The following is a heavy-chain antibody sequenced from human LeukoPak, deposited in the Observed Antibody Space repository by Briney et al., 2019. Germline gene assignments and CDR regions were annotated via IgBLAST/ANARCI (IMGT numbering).Heavy chain of an antibody. V-gene: IGHV1-18*01. CDR3: ARDYLVFWSGYRVWFDP. CDR1: GYTFTSYG. D-gene: IGHD3-3*01. J-gene: IGHJ5*02. Sequence: GASVKVSCKASGYTFTSYGISWVRQAPGQGLEWMGLISAYNGNTNYAQKLQGRVTMTTDTSTSTAYMELRSLRSGDTAVYYCARDYLVFWSGYRVWFDPWGQGTLVTVSS. CDR2: ISAYNGNT.